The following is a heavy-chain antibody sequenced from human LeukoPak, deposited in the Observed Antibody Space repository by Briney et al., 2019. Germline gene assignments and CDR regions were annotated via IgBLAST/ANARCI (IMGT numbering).Heavy chain of an antibody. CDR1: GFTFSSSA. CDR3: ARVRAIYKDFYYYYYGMDV. V-gene: IGHV4-34*01. D-gene: IGHD5-24*01. J-gene: IGHJ6*02. Sequence: GSLRLSCAASGFTFSSSAMSWVRQPPGKGLEWIGEINHSGHTNYNSSLKSRLTISVDTSKNHFSLKLSSVTAADTAVYYCARVRAIYKDFYYYYYGMDVWGQGTTVTVSS. CDR2: INHSGHT.